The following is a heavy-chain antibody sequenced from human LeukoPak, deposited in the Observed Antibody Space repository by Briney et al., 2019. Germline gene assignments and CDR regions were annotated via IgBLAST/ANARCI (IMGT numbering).Heavy chain of an antibody. D-gene: IGHD6-19*01. CDR3: ATLYNSGWYEY. J-gene: IGHJ4*02. CDR1: GFTVSSNF. V-gene: IGHV3-53*01. Sequence: PGGSLRLSCAASGFTVSSNFMSWVRQAPGKGLEWVSVIYSGGNTYYADSVKGRFTISRDNSKNTLYLQMNSLGAEDTAVYYCATLYNSGWYEYWGQGTLVTVSS. CDR2: IYSGGNT.